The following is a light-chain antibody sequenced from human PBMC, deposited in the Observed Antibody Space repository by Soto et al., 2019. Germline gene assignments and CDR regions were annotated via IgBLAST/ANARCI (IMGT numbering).Light chain of an antibody. CDR2: GAP. CDR3: QQYRRSPPWWT. V-gene: IGKV3-20*01. J-gene: IGKJ1*01. Sequence: VVAHAPGTPSLTLRETAPPFCRARLWVSSSYLAWYQQISGKAPRRLKYGAPSRAPGIPESFSGIQPQTDFTITINRLEPEDFAVFYSQQYRRSPPWWTVGQGTKVDIK. CDR1: LWVSSSY.